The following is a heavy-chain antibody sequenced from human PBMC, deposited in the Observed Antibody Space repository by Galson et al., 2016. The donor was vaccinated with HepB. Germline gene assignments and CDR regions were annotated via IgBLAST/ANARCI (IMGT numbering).Heavy chain of an antibody. D-gene: IGHD1-14*01. J-gene: IGHJ4*02. CDR3: VTGNQNYFDH. CDR1: GFTFSSYG. CDR2: IWNDGSKK. V-gene: IGHV3-33*01. Sequence: SLRLSCAASGFTFSSYGMHWVRQAPGKGLEWVTVIWNDGSKKYYAESVKGRFNVSRDNSKNMLYLQMDSLSADDTAVYYCVTGNQNYFDHCGQGTLVTVSS.